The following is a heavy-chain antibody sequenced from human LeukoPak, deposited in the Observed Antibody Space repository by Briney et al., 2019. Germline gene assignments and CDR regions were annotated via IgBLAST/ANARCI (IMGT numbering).Heavy chain of an antibody. J-gene: IGHJ3*02. CDR1: GFTVSSNY. V-gene: IGHV3-66*04. D-gene: IGHD1-26*01. Sequence: HPGGSLRLSCAASGFTVSSNYMSWVRQAPGKGLEWVSVIYSGGSTYYADSVKGRFTISRDNSKNTLYLQMNSLRAEDTAVYYCARHQWVPAFDIWGQGTMVTVSS. CDR2: IYSGGST. CDR3: ARHQWVPAFDI.